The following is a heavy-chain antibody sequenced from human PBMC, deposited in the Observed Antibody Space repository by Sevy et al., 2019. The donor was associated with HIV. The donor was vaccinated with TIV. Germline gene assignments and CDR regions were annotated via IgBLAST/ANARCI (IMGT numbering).Heavy chain of an antibody. Sequence: GGSLRLSCAASGFSFSSYGMHWVRQAPGKGLEGMSCIQYDGSDKDYADSVKGRFTISRDNSKNTLYLQMNSLRVEDTAVFYCVKEGGGEGGDHWCQETLVTVSS. CDR2: IQYDGSDK. CDR1: GFSFSSYG. D-gene: IGHD2-21*01. V-gene: IGHV3-30*02. J-gene: IGHJ4*02. CDR3: VKEGGGEGGDH.